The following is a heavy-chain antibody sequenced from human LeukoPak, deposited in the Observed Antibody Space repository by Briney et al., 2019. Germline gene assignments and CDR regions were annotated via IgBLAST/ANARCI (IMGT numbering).Heavy chain of an antibody. CDR1: GYTFTSYA. J-gene: IGHJ4*02. Sequence: GASVEVSCKASGYTFTSYAMFWVRQAPGQRLEWMGWINAGNGNTKYSQKFQGRVTITRDTSANTAYMELSSLRSEDTAVYYCAIPDPIVGASKVFDYWGQGTLVTVSS. D-gene: IGHD1-26*01. V-gene: IGHV1-3*01. CDR3: AIPDPIVGASKVFDY. CDR2: INAGNGNT.